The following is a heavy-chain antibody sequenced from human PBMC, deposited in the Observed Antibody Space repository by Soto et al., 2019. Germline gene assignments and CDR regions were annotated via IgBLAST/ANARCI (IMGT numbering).Heavy chain of an antibody. CDR2: IKSKSDGGTT. V-gene: IGHV3-15*01. Sequence: GGSLRLSCAASGFSFSSAWMSWVRQTPEKGLEWVGRIKSKSDGGTTDYAAPVKGRFTISRDDSENTLYLQMNSLKTDDTAVFYCSTDSFYSPVEHWGQGTLVTVSS. CDR3: STDSFYSPVEH. D-gene: IGHD2-15*01. J-gene: IGHJ4*02. CDR1: GFSFSSAW.